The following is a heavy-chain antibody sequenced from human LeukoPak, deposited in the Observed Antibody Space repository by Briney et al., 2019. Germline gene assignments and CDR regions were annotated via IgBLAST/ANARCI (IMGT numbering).Heavy chain of an antibody. Sequence: GGSLRLSCAASGFTFSSYAMSWVRQAPGKGLEWVSAISGSGGSTYYADSVKGRFTISRDNSKNTLYLQMNSLRAEDTAVYYCAKDLGGSGSYKYYYYYGMDVWGKGTTVTVSS. J-gene: IGHJ6*04. D-gene: IGHD3-10*01. V-gene: IGHV3-23*01. CDR2: ISGSGGST. CDR3: AKDLGGSGSYKYYYYYGMDV. CDR1: GFTFSSYA.